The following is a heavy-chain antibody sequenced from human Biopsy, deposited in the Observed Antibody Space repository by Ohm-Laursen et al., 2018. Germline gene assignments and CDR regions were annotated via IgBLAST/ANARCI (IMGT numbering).Heavy chain of an antibody. CDR1: GDSISSYY. V-gene: IGHV4-59*01. D-gene: IGHD3-22*01. CDR3: ARDRGYYSDRTVPGYFDL. J-gene: IGHJ2*01. Sequence: TLSLTCTVSGDSISSYYWRWIRQPPGKGLEWIGYVYYTGCTNYNPSLQSRVTISVDTSKNHFSLRLRSVTPADTAIYYCARDRGYYSDRTVPGYFDLWGRGTLVTVSS. CDR2: VYYTGCT.